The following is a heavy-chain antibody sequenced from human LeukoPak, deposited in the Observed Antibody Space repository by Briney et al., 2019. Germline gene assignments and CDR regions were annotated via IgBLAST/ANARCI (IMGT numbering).Heavy chain of an antibody. CDR1: GYTFTGYY. Sequence: GASVKVSCKASGYTFTGYYMHWVRQAPGQGLEWMGWINPNSGGTNYAQKFQGWVTMTRDTSISTAYMELSRLRSDDTAVYYCARDYRRTTMVRGANPLYYFDYWGQGTLVTVSS. CDR3: ARDYRRTTMVRGANPLYYFDY. CDR2: INPNSGGT. J-gene: IGHJ4*02. V-gene: IGHV1-2*04. D-gene: IGHD3-10*01.